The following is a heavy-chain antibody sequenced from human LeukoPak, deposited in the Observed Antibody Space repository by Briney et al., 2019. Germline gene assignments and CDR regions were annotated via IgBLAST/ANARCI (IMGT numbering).Heavy chain of an antibody. CDR1: GYSFTSYW. J-gene: IGHJ4*02. V-gene: IGHV5-51*01. CDR3: ARLRRLYRSSSGDFDY. CDR2: IYPGDSDT. Sequence: GESLKISCKGSGYSFTSYWIGWVRQMPGKGVEWMGIIYPGDSDTRYSPSFQGQVTISADKSISTAYLQWSSLEASDTAMYYCARLRRLYRSSSGDFDYCGQGTLVTVSA. D-gene: IGHD6-6*01.